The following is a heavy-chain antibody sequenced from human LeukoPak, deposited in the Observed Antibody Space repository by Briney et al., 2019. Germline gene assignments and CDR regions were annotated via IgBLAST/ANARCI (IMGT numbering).Heavy chain of an antibody. CDR2: IYYSGST. V-gene: IGHV4-59*12. Sequence: PSETLSLTCTVSGGSISSYYWSWIRQPPGKGLEWIGYIYYSGSTNYNPSLKSRVTISVDTSKNQFSLKLSSVTAADTAVYFCARDRALGGWLLTFGYWGRGTLVTVSS. CDR3: ARDRALGGWLLTFGY. CDR1: GGSISSYY. D-gene: IGHD5-24*01. J-gene: IGHJ4*02.